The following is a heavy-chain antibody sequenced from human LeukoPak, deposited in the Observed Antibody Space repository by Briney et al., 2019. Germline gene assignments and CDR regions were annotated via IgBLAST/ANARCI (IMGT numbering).Heavy chain of an antibody. CDR1: GGSIGSYY. D-gene: IGHD3-10*01. J-gene: IGHJ4*02. V-gene: IGHV4-59*01. Sequence: PSETLSLTWTVSGGSIGSYYWSWIRQPRGKGLEWIGYIYYSGSTNYNPSLKSRVTISLDTSKNQFSMNLISVTAADTAVYYCARHGSGSVAAPKYWGQGALVTVSS. CDR3: ARHGSGSVAAPKY. CDR2: IYYSGST.